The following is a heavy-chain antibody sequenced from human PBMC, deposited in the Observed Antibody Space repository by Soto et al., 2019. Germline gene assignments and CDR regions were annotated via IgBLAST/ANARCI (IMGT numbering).Heavy chain of an antibody. CDR3: TIGGDWDY. V-gene: IGHV1-8*01. D-gene: IGHD2-21*02. Sequence: QVQLVQSGAEVKKPGTSVKVSCKASGYTFASYDINWVRQATGQGLEWMGWMNPNSGDTGYAQKFQGRVTMTRSTSLSTAYMELSSLRSEDTAVYYCTIGGDWDYWGQGTLVTVSS. J-gene: IGHJ4*02. CDR1: GYTFASYD. CDR2: MNPNSGDT.